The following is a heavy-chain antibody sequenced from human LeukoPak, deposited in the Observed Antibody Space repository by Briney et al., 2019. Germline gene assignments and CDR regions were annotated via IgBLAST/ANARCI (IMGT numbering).Heavy chain of an antibody. V-gene: IGHV3-64D*09. CDR1: GFTFSYYA. J-gene: IGHJ4*02. Sequence: GGSLRLSCSASGFTFSYYAMHWVRQTAGKGLEFVSAISSNGGSTYYADSVKGRFIISRDNSKNTLYLQMSSLRAEDTAVYYCVKDKYPVVVAATLDYWGQGTLVTVSS. D-gene: IGHD2-15*01. CDR3: VKDKYPVVVAATLDY. CDR2: ISSNGGST.